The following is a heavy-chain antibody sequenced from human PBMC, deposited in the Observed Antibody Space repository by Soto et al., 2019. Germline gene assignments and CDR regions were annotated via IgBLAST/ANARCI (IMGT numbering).Heavy chain of an antibody. Sequence: ASVKVSCKASGFTFTSSAMQWVRQARGQRLEWIGWIVVGSGNTNYAQKFQERVTITRDMSTSTAYMELSSVTAADTAVYYCARGYGSGSSYGGRPHYYYYLMAVWGQGSSVTVAS. J-gene: IGHJ6*02. CDR3: ARGYGSGSSYGGRPHYYYYLMAV. D-gene: IGHD3-10*01. V-gene: IGHV1-58*02. CDR2: IVVGSGNT. CDR1: GFTFTSSA.